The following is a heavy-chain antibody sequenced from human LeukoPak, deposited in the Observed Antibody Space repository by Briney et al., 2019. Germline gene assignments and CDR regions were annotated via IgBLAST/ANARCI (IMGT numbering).Heavy chain of an antibody. D-gene: IGHD3-16*02. CDR3: AKKVGSYRYPIDY. V-gene: IGHV3-23*01. J-gene: IGHJ4*02. CDR1: GFTFSSYA. Sequence: GGSLRLSCAASGFTFSSYAMSWVRQAPGKGLEWVSAISGSGGSTYYADSVKGRFTISRDNSKNRLYLQMNSLRAEDTAVYYCAKKVGSYRYPIDYWGQGTLVTVSS. CDR2: ISGSGGST.